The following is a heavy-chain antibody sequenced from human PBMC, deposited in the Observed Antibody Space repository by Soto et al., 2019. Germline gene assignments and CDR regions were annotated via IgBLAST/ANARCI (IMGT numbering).Heavy chain of an antibody. CDR3: ARSVVVAARYFDY. V-gene: IGHV4-34*01. J-gene: IGHJ4*02. CDR2: INHSGST. CDR1: GGSFSGYY. D-gene: IGHD2-15*01. Sequence: QVPLQQWGAGLLKPSETLSLTCAVYGGSFSGYYWSWIRQPPGKGLEWIGEINHSGSTNYNPSLKSRFTISVDTSKNQFSLKLSSVTAADTAVYYCARSVVVAARYFDYWGQGTLVTVSS.